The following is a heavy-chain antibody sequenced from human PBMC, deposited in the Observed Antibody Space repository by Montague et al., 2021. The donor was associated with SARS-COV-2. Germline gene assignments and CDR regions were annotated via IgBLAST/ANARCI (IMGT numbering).Heavy chain of an antibody. V-gene: IGHV3-66*02. CDR1: GFTVSSNY. D-gene: IGHD3-22*01. Sequence: SLRLSCAASGFTVSSNYMSWVRQAPGKGLEWVSVIYSGGSTYHADSVKGRFTISRDNSKNTLYLQMNSLRAEDTAVYYCARYYYDSSDYYDPEYFDYWGQGTLVTVSS. CDR3: ARYYYDSSDYYDPEYFDY. J-gene: IGHJ4*02. CDR2: IYSGGST.